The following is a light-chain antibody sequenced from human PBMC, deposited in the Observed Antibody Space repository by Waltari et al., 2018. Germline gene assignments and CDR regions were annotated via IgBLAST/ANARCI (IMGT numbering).Light chain of an antibody. J-gene: IGLJ2*01. V-gene: IGLV2-23*01. CDR3: CSYAGDNTWI. Sequence: QSALAQAASVSGFPELSITISCNGTSSNIGRYNLVSWYQHHPGKAPKLFIYQGTKRLSGVSHPFSGSTSGNTASLTVTELQSEDEADYYCCSYAGDNTWIFGGGTRLSVL. CDR1: SSNIGRYNL. CDR2: QGT.